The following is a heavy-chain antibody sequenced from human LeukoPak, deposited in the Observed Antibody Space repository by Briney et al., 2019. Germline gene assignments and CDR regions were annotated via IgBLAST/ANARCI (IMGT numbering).Heavy chain of an antibody. CDR1: GYSISSGYY. CDR2: IYHSGST. Sequence: KPSETLSLTCAVSGYSISSGYYWGWIRQPPGKGLEWIGSIYHSGSTYYNPSLKSRVTISVGTSKNQLSLKLSSVTAADTAVYYCARVGRFLEWFRGAFDPWGQGTLVTVSS. V-gene: IGHV4-38-2*01. J-gene: IGHJ5*02. CDR3: ARVGRFLEWFRGAFDP. D-gene: IGHD3-3*01.